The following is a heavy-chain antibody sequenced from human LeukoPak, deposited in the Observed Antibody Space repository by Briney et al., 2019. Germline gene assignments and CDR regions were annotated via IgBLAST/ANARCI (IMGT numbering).Heavy chain of an antibody. CDR2: INPSGGST. V-gene: IGHV1-46*03. J-gene: IGHJ3*02. Sequence: ASVKVSCKASGYTFTSYYMHWVRQAPGQGLEWMGLINPSGGSTSYAQKFQGRVTMTRDTSTSTVYMELSSLRSEDTAVYYCATSLGGDNAFDIWGQGTMVTVSS. CDR3: ATSLGGDNAFDI. CDR1: GYTFTSYY. D-gene: IGHD3-10*01.